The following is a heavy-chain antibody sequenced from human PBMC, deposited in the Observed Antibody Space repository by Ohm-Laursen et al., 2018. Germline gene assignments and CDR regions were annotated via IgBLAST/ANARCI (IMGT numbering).Heavy chain of an antibody. Sequence: SLRLSCAASGFTFSSYAMSWVRQASGKGLEWVANIKEDGSVKQYVDSVKGRFTISRDNAKNTLYLQMNSLRAEDTAVYYCARANSHRVVPVAGLDYYGMDVWGQGTTVTVSS. V-gene: IGHV3-7*01. J-gene: IGHJ6*02. CDR3: ARANSHRVVPVAGLDYYGMDV. CDR1: GFTFSSYA. CDR2: IKEDGSVK. D-gene: IGHD2-2*01.